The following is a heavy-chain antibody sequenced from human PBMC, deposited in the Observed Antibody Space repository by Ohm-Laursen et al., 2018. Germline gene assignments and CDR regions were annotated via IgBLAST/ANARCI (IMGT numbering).Heavy chain of an antibody. J-gene: IGHJ3*01. CDR1: GFSLSTRGVG. D-gene: IGHD3-22*01. Sequence: TQTLTLTCTFSGFSLSTRGVGVGWILQPPGKALEWLALIYWDDDKHYSPSLKSRLTITKDTSKNQVVLTMTNMDPVDTATYYCARAYYYDSSGRSRAFDFWGQGTMVTVSS. CDR3: ARAYYYDSSGRSRAFDF. CDR2: IYWDDDK. V-gene: IGHV2-5*02.